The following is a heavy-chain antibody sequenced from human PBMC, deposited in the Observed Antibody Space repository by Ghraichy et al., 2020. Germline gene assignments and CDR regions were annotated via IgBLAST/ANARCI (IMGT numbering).Heavy chain of an antibody. V-gene: IGHV5-51*01. CDR3: ARTPPPRGRYYYDSSGYPLGAFDI. J-gene: IGHJ3*02. Sequence: GESLNISCKGSGYSFTSYWIGWVRQMPGKGLEWMGIIYPGDSDTRYSPSFQGQVTISADKSISTAYLQWSSLKASDTAMYYCARTPPPRGRYYYDSSGYPLGAFDIWGQGTMVTVSS. D-gene: IGHD3-22*01. CDR1: GYSFTSYW. CDR2: IYPGDSDT.